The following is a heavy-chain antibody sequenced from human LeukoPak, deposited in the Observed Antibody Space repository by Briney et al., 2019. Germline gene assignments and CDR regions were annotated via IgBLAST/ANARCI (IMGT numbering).Heavy chain of an antibody. V-gene: IGHV3-74*01. Sequence: PGGSLRLSCAASGFTFGSYWMHWVRQAPGKGLVWVSRIKSDGSTRYADSVKGRFTVSRDNAKNTVSLQMNSLRAEDTGVYYCARAPSEIGGYYPEYFRHWGQGTLVIVSS. CDR3: ARAPSEIGGYYPEYFRH. J-gene: IGHJ1*01. CDR2: IKSDGST. CDR1: GFTFGSYW. D-gene: IGHD3-22*01.